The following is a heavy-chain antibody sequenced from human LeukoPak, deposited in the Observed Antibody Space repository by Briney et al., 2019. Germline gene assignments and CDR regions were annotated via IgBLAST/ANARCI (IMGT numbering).Heavy chain of an antibody. CDR2: IIASGGST. Sequence: GGSLRLSCAASGFTFSSYAMNWVRQAPGKGLEWVSGIIASGGSTYYADSVKGRFTISRDNSKNTLYLQMNSLRAEDTAVYYCAKAEGYSYGRYYFDYWGQGTLVTVSS. V-gene: IGHV3-23*01. CDR3: AKAEGYSYGRYYFDY. CDR1: GFTFSSYA. D-gene: IGHD5-18*01. J-gene: IGHJ4*02.